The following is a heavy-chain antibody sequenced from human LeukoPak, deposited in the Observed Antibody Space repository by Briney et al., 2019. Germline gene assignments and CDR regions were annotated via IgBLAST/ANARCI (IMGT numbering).Heavy chain of an antibody. Sequence: SETLSLTCAVYGGSFSGYYWSWIRQPPGKGLEWIGEINHSGSTNYNPSLKSRVTISVGTSKNQFSLKLSSVTAADTAVYYCAARIVVVPAATVGYFDYWGQGTLVTVSS. CDR1: GGSFSGYY. CDR3: AARIVVVPAATVGYFDY. D-gene: IGHD2-2*01. J-gene: IGHJ4*02. CDR2: INHSGST. V-gene: IGHV4-34*01.